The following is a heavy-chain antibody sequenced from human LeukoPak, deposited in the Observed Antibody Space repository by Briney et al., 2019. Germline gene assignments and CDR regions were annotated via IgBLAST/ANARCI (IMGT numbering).Heavy chain of an antibody. CDR2: ISGSGGST. CDR1: GFTFSSYG. V-gene: IGHV3-23*01. CDR3: AKDQTMVRGVISPYDAFDI. D-gene: IGHD3-10*01. Sequence: GGTLRLSCAASGFTFSSYGMSWVRQAPGKGLEWVSAISGSGGSTYYADSVKGRFTISRDNSKNTLYLQMNSLRAEDTAVYYCAKDQTMVRGVISPYDAFDIWGQGTMVTVSS. J-gene: IGHJ3*02.